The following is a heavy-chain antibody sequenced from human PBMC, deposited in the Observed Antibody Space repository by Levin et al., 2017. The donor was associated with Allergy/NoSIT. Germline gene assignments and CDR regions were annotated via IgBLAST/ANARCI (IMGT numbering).Heavy chain of an antibody. CDR3: ARAPRVPHFDY. D-gene: IGHD3-10*01. J-gene: IGHJ4*02. CDR2: ISSSGSTI. Sequence: GESLKISCAASGFTFSDYYMSWIRQAPGKGLEWVSYISSSGSTIYYADSVKGRFTISRDNAKNSLYLQMNSLRAEDTAVYYCARAPRVPHFDYWGQGTLVTVSS. V-gene: IGHV3-11*01. CDR1: GFTFSDYY.